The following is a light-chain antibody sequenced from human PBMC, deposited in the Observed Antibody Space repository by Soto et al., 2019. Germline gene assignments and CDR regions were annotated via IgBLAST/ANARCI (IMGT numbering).Light chain of an antibody. CDR2: GAS. CDR1: QSVSSN. V-gene: IGKV3-15*01. J-gene: IGKJ1*01. Sequence: EIVMTQSPATLSVSPGERATLSCRASQSVSSNLAWYQQKPGQAPRPLIYGASTRATGIPARFSGSGSGTEFTLSIGSLQSEDFAGDCCQQSNNWPRTFGQGTKVDI. CDR3: QQSNNWPRT.